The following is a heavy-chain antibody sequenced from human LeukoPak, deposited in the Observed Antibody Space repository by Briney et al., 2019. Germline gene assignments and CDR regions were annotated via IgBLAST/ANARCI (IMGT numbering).Heavy chain of an antibody. CDR1: GYTFINFA. CDR3: ARGPRAAADDY. D-gene: IGHD6-13*01. J-gene: IGHJ4*02. Sequence: ASVKVSCKASGYTFINFAINWGRQAPGQRPEWMGWINAGNGNTKYSQKFQGRVTITRDTSASTTYMELSSLTSEDTAVYYCARGPRAAADDYWGQGTLVTVSS. V-gene: IGHV1-3*01. CDR2: INAGNGNT.